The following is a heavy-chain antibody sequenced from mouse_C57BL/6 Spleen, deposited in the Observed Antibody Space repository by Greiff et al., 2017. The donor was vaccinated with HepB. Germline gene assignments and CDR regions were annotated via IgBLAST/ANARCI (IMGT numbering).Heavy chain of an antibody. CDR2: IDPSDSYT. J-gene: IGHJ2*01. D-gene: IGHD2-5*01. V-gene: IGHV1-50*01. CDR3: ARHGSNPYFDY. Sequence: QVQLQQPGAELVKPGASVKLSCKASGYTFTSYWMQWVKQRPGQGLEWIGEIDPSDSYTNYNQKFKGKATLTVDTSSSTAYMQLSSLTSEDSAVYYCARHGSNPYFDYWGQGTTLTVSS. CDR1: GYTFTSYW.